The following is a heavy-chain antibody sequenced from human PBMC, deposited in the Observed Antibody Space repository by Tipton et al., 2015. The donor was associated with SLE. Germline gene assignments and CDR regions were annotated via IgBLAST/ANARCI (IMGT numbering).Heavy chain of an antibody. J-gene: IGHJ4*02. CDR1: GGSFSGYY. Sequence: TLSLTCAVYGGSFSGYYWSWIRQPPGKGLEWIGEINHSGSTNYNPSLKSRVTISVDTSKNQFSLKLSSVTAADTAVYYCAREPTEGAAGYYFDYWGQGTLVTVSS. D-gene: IGHD6-13*01. CDR3: AREPTEGAAGYYFDY. CDR2: INHSGST. V-gene: IGHV4-34*01.